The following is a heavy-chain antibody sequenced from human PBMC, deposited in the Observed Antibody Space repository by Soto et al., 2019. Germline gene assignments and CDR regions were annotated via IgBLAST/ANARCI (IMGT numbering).Heavy chain of an antibody. J-gene: IGHJ4*02. Sequence: QVQLIQSAPELQRPGDSVKVSCKTSGYTFTSYPYSWVRQAPGQRLEWLGWVNSYDGTTKVAQQFRDRITLTADKSAATVVMELRRLTSDDTAVYYCAREYYGTTTWIDYWGQGTLVAVSS. D-gene: IGHD1-7*01. V-gene: IGHV1-18*04. CDR2: VNSYDGTT. CDR3: AREYYGTTTWIDY. CDR1: GYTFTSYP.